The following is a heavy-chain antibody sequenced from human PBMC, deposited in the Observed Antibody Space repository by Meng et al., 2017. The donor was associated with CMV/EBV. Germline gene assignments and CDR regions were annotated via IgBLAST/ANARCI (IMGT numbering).Heavy chain of an antibody. CDR2: INPNGGGT. Sequence: QVQLLQSGAEVKKPGASVKVSCKASGYTFTGYYMHWVRQAPGQGLEWMGWINPNGGGTNYAQKFQGRVTMTRDTSISTAYMELSSVTAADTAVYYCARVTSRVAGAFDYWGQGTLVTVSS. J-gene: IGHJ4*02. CDR1: GYTFTGYY. CDR3: ARVTSRVAGAFDY. D-gene: IGHD1-14*01. V-gene: IGHV1-2*02.